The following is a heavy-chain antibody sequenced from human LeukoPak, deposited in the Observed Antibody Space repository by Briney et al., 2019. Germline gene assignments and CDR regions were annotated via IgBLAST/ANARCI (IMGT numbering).Heavy chain of an antibody. CDR2: ISSSSGYT. Sequence: GGSLRLSCAASGFTFSDYSMSWIRQAPGKGLEWVSYISSSSGYTNYADSVKGRFTISRDNAKNSLYLQMNSLRAEDTAVYYCTADVSDSSGTSHDYWGQGTLVTVSS. CDR3: TADVSDSSGTSHDY. V-gene: IGHV3-11*03. J-gene: IGHJ4*02. CDR1: GFTFSDYS. D-gene: IGHD3-22*01.